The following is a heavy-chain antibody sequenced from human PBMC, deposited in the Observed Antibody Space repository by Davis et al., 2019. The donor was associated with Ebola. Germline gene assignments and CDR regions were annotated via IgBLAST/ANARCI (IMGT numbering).Heavy chain of an antibody. V-gene: IGHV3-15*07. J-gene: IGHJ4*02. CDR1: GFTFNNAW. CDR2: IKSKTDGGTT. Sequence: GGSLRLSCAASGFTFNNAWMNWVRQAPGKGLEWVGRIKSKTDGGTTDYAAPVKGRFTMSRDDSKNTLYLQMNSLKTEDTAVYYCTTGNDFWSGYNWGQGTLVTVSS. D-gene: IGHD3-3*01. CDR3: TTGNDFWSGYN.